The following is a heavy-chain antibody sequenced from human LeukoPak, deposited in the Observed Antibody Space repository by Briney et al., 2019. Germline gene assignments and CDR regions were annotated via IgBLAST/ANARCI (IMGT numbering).Heavy chain of an antibody. CDR1: GFTVGTNY. Sequence: PGGSLRLSCAASGFTVGTNYMSWVRQAPGKGLEWVSLIYGGDNTYYADSVKGRFTISRDNSKNTLSLQMNSLRAEDTAVYFCARGSNYYYSMDVWGQGTTVTVSS. J-gene: IGHJ6*02. V-gene: IGHV3-53*01. CDR3: ARGSNYYYSMDV. CDR2: IYGGDNT.